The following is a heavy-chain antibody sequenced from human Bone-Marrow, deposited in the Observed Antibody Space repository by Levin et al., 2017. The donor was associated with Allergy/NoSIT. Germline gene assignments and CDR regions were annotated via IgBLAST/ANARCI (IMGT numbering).Heavy chain of an antibody. J-gene: IGHJ4*02. Sequence: SQTLSLPCTVSGDSISSFFWSWIRQPPGKGLEWIGYMSFSGSTNFNPSLKSRVTISVDTSKNQFSLRLNSVTAADTAVYYCARATRSSLIYYFDYWGPGTLVTVSS. D-gene: IGHD5-12*01. CDR3: ARATRSSLIYYFDY. CDR2: MSFSGST. V-gene: IGHV4-59*01. CDR1: GDSISSFF.